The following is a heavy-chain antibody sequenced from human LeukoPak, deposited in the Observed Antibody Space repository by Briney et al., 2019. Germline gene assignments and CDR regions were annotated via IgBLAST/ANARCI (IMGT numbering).Heavy chain of an antibody. V-gene: IGHV4-39*07. CDR1: GGSISSSSYY. Sequence: PSETLSLTCTVSGGSISSSSYYWGWIRQPPGKGLEWIGSIYYSGSTYYNPSLKSRVTISVDTSKNQFSLKLSSVTAADTAVYYCARGNGYSYGIPLDYWGQGTLVTVSS. CDR2: IYYSGST. D-gene: IGHD5-18*01. CDR3: ARGNGYSYGIPLDY. J-gene: IGHJ4*02.